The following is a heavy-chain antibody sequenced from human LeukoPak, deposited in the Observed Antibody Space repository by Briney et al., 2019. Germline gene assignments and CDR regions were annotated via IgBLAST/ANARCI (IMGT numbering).Heavy chain of an antibody. J-gene: IGHJ4*02. Sequence: GGSLRLSCAASGITFSSHWMSWVRQAPGKGLEWVANIKQDGSEKYYVDSVKGRFTISRDNAKNSLYLQMNSLRAEDTAVYYCARGSGSYYQVRTHDYWGQGTLVTVSS. CDR3: ARGSGSYYQVRTHDY. CDR1: GITFSSHW. V-gene: IGHV3-7*01. CDR2: IKQDGSEK. D-gene: IGHD3-10*01.